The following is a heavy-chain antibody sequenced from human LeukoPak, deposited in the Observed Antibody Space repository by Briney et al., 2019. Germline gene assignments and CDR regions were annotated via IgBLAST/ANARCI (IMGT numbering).Heavy chain of an antibody. CDR3: ARAPPAVSINTYA. Sequence: GGSLRLSCAASGFTVGNNYMNWVRQAPGKGLEWVSLIFSHGETSYADSVKGRFTISRDNSKNTLYLQKNGLRVEDTAVYYCARAPPAVSINTYAWGQGTLVTVSS. D-gene: IGHD2-8*01. J-gene: IGHJ4*02. CDR2: IFSHGET. CDR1: GFTVGNNY. V-gene: IGHV3-66*01.